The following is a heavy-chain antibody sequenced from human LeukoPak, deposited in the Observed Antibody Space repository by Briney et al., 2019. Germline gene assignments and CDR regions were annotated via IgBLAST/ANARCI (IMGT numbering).Heavy chain of an antibody. J-gene: IGHJ3*02. D-gene: IGHD1-26*01. V-gene: IGHV1-2*02. CDR3: ARDRFFIIVGATDAFDI. CDR2: INPNSGGT. Sequence: ASVKVPCKASGYTFTGYYMHWVRQAPGQGLEWMGWINPNSGGTNYAQKFQGRVTMTRDTSISTAYMELSRLRSDDTAVYYCARDRFFIIVGATDAFDIWGQGTMVTVSS. CDR1: GYTFTGYY.